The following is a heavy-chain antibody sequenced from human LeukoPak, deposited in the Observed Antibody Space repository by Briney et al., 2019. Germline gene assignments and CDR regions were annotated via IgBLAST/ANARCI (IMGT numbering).Heavy chain of an antibody. CDR1: GGTFSSYA. Sequence: SVKVSCKASGGTFSSYAISWVRQAPGQGLEWMGGIIPIFGTANYAQKFQGRVTITTDGSTSTAYMGLSSLRSEDTAVYYCARPPGGAASDAFDIWGQGTMVTVSS. V-gene: IGHV1-69*05. CDR3: ARPPGGAASDAFDI. CDR2: IIPIFGTA. D-gene: IGHD1-14*01. J-gene: IGHJ3*02.